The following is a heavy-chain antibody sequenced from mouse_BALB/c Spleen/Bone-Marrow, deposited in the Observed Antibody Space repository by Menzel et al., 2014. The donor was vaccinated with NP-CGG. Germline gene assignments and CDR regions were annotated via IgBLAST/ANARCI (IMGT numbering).Heavy chain of an antibody. Sequence: EVQGVESGGGPVQPGGSLKLSCAASGFDFSRYWMSWVRQAPGKGLEWIGEINPDSSTINYTPSLKDKFIISRDNAKNTLYLQMSKVGSEDTALYYCARRWDVYYFDYWGQGTTLTVSS. CDR2: INPDSSTI. CDR1: GFDFSRYW. D-gene: IGHD4-1*01. V-gene: IGHV4-1*02. J-gene: IGHJ2*01. CDR3: ARRWDVYYFDY.